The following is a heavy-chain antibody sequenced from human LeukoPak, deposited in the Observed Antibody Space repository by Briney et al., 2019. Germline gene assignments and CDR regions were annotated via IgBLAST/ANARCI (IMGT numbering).Heavy chain of an antibody. CDR1: GYSISSGYY. D-gene: IGHD5/OR15-5a*01. CDR3: ARLVSSADAFDI. V-gene: IGHV4-38-2*02. J-gene: IGHJ3*02. CDR2: INHSGST. Sequence: SETLSLTCTVPGYSISSGYYWSWIRQPPGKGLEWIGEINHSGSTNYNPSLKSRVTISVDTSKNQFSLKLSSVTAADTAVYYCARLVSSADAFDIWGQGTMVTVSS.